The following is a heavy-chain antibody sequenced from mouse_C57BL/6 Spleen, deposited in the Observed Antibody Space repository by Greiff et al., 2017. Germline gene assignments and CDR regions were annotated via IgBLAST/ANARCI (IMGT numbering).Heavy chain of an antibody. CDR3: ASHYYGSSVYWYFDV. CDR1: GYTFPSYW. Sequence: VQLQQPGAELVKPGASVKLSCKASGYTFPSYWMHWVKQRPGQGLEWLGMIHPNSGSTNYNEKFKSKATLTVDKSSSTAYMQLSSLTSEDSAVYYCASHYYGSSVYWYFDVWGTGTTVTVSS. CDR2: IHPNSGST. V-gene: IGHV1-64*01. J-gene: IGHJ1*03. D-gene: IGHD1-1*01.